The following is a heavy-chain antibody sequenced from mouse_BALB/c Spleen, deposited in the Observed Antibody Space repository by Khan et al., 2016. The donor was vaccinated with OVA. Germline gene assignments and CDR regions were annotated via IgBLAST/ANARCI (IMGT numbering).Heavy chain of an antibody. CDR1: GYTFTSYY. CDR2: INPSNGGT. J-gene: IGHJ3*01. V-gene: IGHV1S81*02. Sequence: QVQLKQSGAELVKPGASVRLSCKAPGYTFTSYYLYWVKQRPGQGLEWIGDINPSNGGTNFNEKFKSKATLTVDKSSSTAYMQLNSLTSEDSAVYYCTRSGYGSFAYWGQGTLVTVSA. CDR3: TRSGYGSFAY. D-gene: IGHD2-2*01.